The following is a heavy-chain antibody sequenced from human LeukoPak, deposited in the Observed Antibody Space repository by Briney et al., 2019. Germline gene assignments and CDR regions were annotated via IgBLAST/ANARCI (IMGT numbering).Heavy chain of an antibody. CDR3: AREVDFAYDSSGYPTI. CDR1: GYTFTSYY. CDR2: INPSGGST. Sequence: ASVKVSCKASGYTFTSYYMHWVRQAPGQGLEWMGIINPSGGSTSYAQKFQGRVTMTRDTSTSTVYMELSSLRSEDTAVYYCAREVDFAYDSSGYPTIWGQGTMVTVSS. V-gene: IGHV1-46*01. J-gene: IGHJ3*02. D-gene: IGHD3-22*01.